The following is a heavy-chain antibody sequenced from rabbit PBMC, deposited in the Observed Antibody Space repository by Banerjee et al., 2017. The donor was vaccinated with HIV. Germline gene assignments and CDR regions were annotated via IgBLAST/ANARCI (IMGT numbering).Heavy chain of an antibody. CDR3: ARERYSAGYAIDL. V-gene: IGHV1S45*01. Sequence: QEQLVESGGGLVQPEGSLTLTCTASGFSFSSGYDMCWVRQAPGKGLEWIGCIWNGDGTTYYASWAKGRFTISKTSSTTVTLQMTSLTAADTATYFCARERYSAGYAIDLWGPGTLVTVS. J-gene: IGHJ4*01. D-gene: IGHD6-1*01. CDR2: IWNGDGTT. CDR1: GFSFSSGYD.